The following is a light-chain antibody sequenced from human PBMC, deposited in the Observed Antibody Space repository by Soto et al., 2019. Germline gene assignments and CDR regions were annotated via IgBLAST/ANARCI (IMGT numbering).Light chain of an antibody. CDR1: QSVSSSY. CDR2: GAS. J-gene: IGKJ1*01. V-gene: IGKV3-20*01. Sequence: EIVLTQSPGTLSLSPGGGATLSCRASQSVSSSYLAWYQQKPGQAPRLLFYGASSRATGIPDRFSGSGSGTDFTLTISRLEPEDFAVYYCHQYGSSPPTFGQGTKVEIK. CDR3: HQYGSSPPT.